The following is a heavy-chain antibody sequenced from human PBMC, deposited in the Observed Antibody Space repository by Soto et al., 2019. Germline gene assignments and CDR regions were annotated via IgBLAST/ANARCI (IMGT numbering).Heavy chain of an antibody. CDR3: ARDRVMVRGVIPYYYGMDV. Sequence: GGSLRLSCAASGFTVSSNYMSWVRQAPGKGLEWVSVIYSGGSTYYADSVKGRFTISRDNSKNTLYLQMNSLRAEYTAVYYCARDRVMVRGVIPYYYGMDVWGQGT. V-gene: IGHV3-66*01. D-gene: IGHD3-10*01. J-gene: IGHJ6*02. CDR2: IYSGGST. CDR1: GFTVSSNY.